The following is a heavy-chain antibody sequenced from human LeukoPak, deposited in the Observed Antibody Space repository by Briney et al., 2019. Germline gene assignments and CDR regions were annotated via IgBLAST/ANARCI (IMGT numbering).Heavy chain of an antibody. CDR3: ARDPDYYDSSGST. D-gene: IGHD3-22*01. V-gene: IGHV3-21*01. Sequence: GGSLRLSCAASGFTFSSYSMNWVRQAPGKGLEWVSSISSSSSYIYYADSVKGRFTISRDNAKNTLYLQMNSLRAEDTAVYYCARDPDYYDSSGSTWGQGTLVTVSS. CDR1: GFTFSSYS. CDR2: ISSSSSYI. J-gene: IGHJ4*02.